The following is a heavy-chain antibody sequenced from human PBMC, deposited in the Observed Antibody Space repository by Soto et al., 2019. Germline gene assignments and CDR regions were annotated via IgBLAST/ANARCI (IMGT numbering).Heavy chain of an antibody. CDR2: ISSSSSTI. V-gene: IGHV3-48*02. CDR3: ARDRISCSGGSCYLHLYGMDX. Sequence: GSLRLSCAASGFTFSSYSMNWVRQAPGKGLEWVSYISSSSSTIYYADSVKGRFTISRDNAKNSLYLQMNSLRDEDTAVYYCARDRISCSGGSCYLHLYGMDXWGQGTTVTV. J-gene: IGHJ6*02. D-gene: IGHD2-15*01. CDR1: GFTFSSYS.